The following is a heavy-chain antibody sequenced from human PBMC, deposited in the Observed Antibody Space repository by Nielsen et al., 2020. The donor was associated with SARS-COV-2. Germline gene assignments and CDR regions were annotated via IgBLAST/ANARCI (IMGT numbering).Heavy chain of an antibody. V-gene: IGHV3-15*01. CDR2: IKSKTDGGTT. CDR3: AKGNVWGSYRPFDY. D-gene: IGHD3-16*02. CDR1: GFTFSNAW. Sequence: GESLKISCAASGFTFSNAWMSWVRQAPGKGLEWVGRIKSKTDGGTTDYAAPVKGRFTISRDDSKNTLYLQMNSLKTEDTAVYYCAKGNVWGSYRPFDYWGQGTPVTVSS. J-gene: IGHJ4*02.